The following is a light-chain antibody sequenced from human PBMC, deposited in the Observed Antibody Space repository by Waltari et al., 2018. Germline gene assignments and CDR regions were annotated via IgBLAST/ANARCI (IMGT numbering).Light chain of an antibody. J-gene: IGKJ3*01. CDR1: QSVSSTY. CDR3: QQYGNSPFT. CDR2: GVS. Sequence: EIVLTQSPGTLSLSPGERATLSCRASQSVSSTYLAWYQQKPGQAPRLLIYGVSSRAAGITDRFSGSGSGTAFTLTISRLESEDFAVYYCQQYGNSPFTFGPGTKVDIK. V-gene: IGKV3-20*01.